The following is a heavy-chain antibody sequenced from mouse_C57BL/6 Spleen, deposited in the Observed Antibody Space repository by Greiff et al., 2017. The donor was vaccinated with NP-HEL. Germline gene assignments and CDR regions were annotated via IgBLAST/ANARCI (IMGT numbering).Heavy chain of an antibody. V-gene: IGHV1-64*01. D-gene: IGHD1-1*01. J-gene: IGHJ2*01. CDR2: IHPNSGST. Sequence: VKLLQPGAELVKPGASVKLSCKASGYTFTSYWMHWVKQRPGQGLEWIGMIHPNSGSTNYNEKFKSKATLTVDKSSSTAYMQLSSLTSEDSAVYYCARVTTVVGDYWGQGTTLTVSS. CDR1: GYTFTSYW. CDR3: ARVTTVVGDY.